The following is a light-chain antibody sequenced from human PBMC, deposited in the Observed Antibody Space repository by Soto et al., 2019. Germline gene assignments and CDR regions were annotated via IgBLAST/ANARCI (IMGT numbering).Light chain of an antibody. CDR3: QQYGSSPPYT. J-gene: IGKJ2*01. V-gene: IGKV3-20*01. CDR2: GAS. Sequence: EIVLTQSPGTLSLSPGEGATLSCRASQSVSSNYLAWYQQEPGQAPRLLIFGASNRASDTPDRFSGSGSGTDFTLTISRLEPEDFAVYYCQQYGSSPPYTFGQGTKLEIK. CDR1: QSVSSNY.